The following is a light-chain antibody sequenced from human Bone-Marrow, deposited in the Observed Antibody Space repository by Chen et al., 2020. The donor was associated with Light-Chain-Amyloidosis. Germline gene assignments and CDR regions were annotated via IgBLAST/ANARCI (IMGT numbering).Light chain of an antibody. CDR1: QTISSNY. J-gene: IGKJ4*01. V-gene: IGKV3-20*01. Sequence: EIVFTQSPGTLSLSSGEGANLSCRASQTISSNYLTWYQQKFGQAPRLLIYGSSSRATGIPDRFTGSGSGTDFTLTINRLEPEDFAMYYCQQYGTSPLTFGGGTKVEIK. CDR3: QQYGTSPLT. CDR2: GSS.